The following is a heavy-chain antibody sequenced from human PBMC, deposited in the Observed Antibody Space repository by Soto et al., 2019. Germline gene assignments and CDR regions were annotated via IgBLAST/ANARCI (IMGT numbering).Heavy chain of an antibody. D-gene: IGHD3-3*01. CDR1: GFTFSIYG. V-gene: IGHV3-30*18. CDR2: ISYDGSNK. J-gene: IGHJ4*02. CDR3: AKETVEYYFDY. Sequence: VQLVESGGGVVQPGRSLRLSCAASGFTFSIYGMRWVRQAPGKGLEWVAVISYDGSNKYYADSVKGRFTISRDNSKNTLYLQMNSLRGEDTAVYSCAKETVEYYFDYWGQGTLVTVSS.